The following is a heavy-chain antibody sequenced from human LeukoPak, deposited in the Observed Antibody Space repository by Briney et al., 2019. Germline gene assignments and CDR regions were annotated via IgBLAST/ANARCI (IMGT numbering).Heavy chain of an antibody. Sequence: ATVKVSCKASGYTFTSYYMHWVRQAPGQGLEWMGIINPSGGSTSYAQKFQGRVTMTRDTSTSTAYMELRSLRSDDTAVYYCARARASRGSYYNYWGQGTLVTVSS. CDR1: GYTFTSYY. J-gene: IGHJ4*02. V-gene: IGHV1-46*01. D-gene: IGHD1-26*01. CDR2: INPSGGST. CDR3: ARARASRGSYYNY.